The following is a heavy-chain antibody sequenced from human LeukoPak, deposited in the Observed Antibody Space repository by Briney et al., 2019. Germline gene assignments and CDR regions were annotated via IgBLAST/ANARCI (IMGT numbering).Heavy chain of an antibody. J-gene: IGHJ3*02. CDR1: GGSISSGGYS. CDR3: AREGTGDAFDI. D-gene: IGHD3/OR15-3a*01. CDR2: IYHSGST. V-gene: IGHV4-30-2*01. Sequence: SETLSLTCALSGGSISSGGYSWSWIRQPPGKGLEWIGYIYHSGSTYYNPSLKSRVTISVDRSKNQFSLKLSSVTAADTAVYYCAREGTGDAFDIWGQGTMVTVSS.